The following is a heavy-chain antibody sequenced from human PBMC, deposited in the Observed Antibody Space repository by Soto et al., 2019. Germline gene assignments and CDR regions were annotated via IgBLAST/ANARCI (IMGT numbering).Heavy chain of an antibody. Sequence: ASVKVSCKASGGTFSSYAISWVRQAPGQGLEWMGGIIPIFGTANYAQKFQGRVTITADESTSTAYMELSSLRSEDTAVYYCARSGYSYGYGASYYYYGMDVWGQGTTVTVSS. CDR3: ARSGYSYGYGASYYYYGMDV. J-gene: IGHJ6*02. CDR2: IIPIFGTA. D-gene: IGHD5-18*01. V-gene: IGHV1-69*13. CDR1: GGTFSSYA.